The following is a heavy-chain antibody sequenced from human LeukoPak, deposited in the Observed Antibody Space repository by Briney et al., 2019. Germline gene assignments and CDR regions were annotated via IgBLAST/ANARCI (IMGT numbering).Heavy chain of an antibody. CDR1: GFTFSSYE. D-gene: IGHD3-3*02. V-gene: IGHV3-15*01. Sequence: GGSLRLSCAASGFTFSSYEMNWVRQAPGKGLEWVGRVKSNTDGGTTDYAAPVKGRFSISRDDSKNTVYLQMNSLKTEDTAVYFCTAERHFPFYYWGQGTLVTVSS. J-gene: IGHJ4*02. CDR3: TAERHFPFYY. CDR2: VKSNTDGGTT.